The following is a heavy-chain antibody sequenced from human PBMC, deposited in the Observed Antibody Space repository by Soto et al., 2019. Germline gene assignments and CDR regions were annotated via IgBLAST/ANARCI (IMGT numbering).Heavy chain of an antibody. CDR2: VYYTGST. CDR3: ARTVLGPDLLADSFVDYYYYMDV. CDR1: GGSISNFY. V-gene: IGHV4-59*08. J-gene: IGHJ6*03. D-gene: IGHD3-9*01. Sequence: QVQLQESGPGLVRPSETLSLTCTVSGGSISNFYWSWIRQPPGKGLEWIGYVYYTGSTSYNPSLMRRVTFSADSSWGQFSLRLNSVTAADTAVYYCARTVLGPDLLADSFVDYYYYMDVWGQGTTVTVSS.